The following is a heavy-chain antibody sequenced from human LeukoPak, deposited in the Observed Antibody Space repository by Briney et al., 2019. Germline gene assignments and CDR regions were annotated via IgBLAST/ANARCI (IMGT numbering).Heavy chain of an antibody. CDR1: GGSISSGDYY. J-gene: IGHJ5*01. CDR3: ARDYGGNWFDS. D-gene: IGHD4-23*01. CDR2: IYYSGST. Sequence: SETLSLTCTVSGGSISSGDYYWSWIRQPPGKGLEWIGYIYYSGSTYYNPSLKSRVTISVDTSKDQFSLKLSSVTAADTAVYYCARDYGGNWFDSWGQGTLVTVSS. V-gene: IGHV4-30-4*01.